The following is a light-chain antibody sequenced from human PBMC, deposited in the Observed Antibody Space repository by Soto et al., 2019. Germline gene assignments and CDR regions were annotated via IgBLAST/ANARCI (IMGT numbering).Light chain of an antibody. J-gene: IGKJ2*01. CDR2: KVS. CDR1: QSLDHSDGNPY. Sequence: EIVLSQTPVTSPVTLGQPASISCTSSQSLDHSDGNPYLSWLLQRPGQPPRIWIYKVSQRFDGVPDRFSGSGAGTNFTLKITRVEAEDVGLYHCMQATQVPYTFGQGTKLDLK. V-gene: IGKV2-24*01. CDR3: MQATQVPYT.